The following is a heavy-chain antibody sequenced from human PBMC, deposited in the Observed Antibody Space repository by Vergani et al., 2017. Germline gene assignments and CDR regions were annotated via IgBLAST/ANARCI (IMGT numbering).Heavy chain of an antibody. Sequence: VQLVQSGAEVKKPGESLKISCKGSGYSFTSYGISWVRQAPGQGLEWMGRISAYNGNTNYAQELQGRVTMTTDTSTSTAYMELRSLRSDDTAVYYCARLLRDGYSYFDYWGQGTLVTVSS. CDR1: GYSFTSYG. J-gene: IGHJ4*02. V-gene: IGHV1-18*01. CDR2: ISAYNGNT. D-gene: IGHD5-24*01. CDR3: ARLLRDGYSYFDY.